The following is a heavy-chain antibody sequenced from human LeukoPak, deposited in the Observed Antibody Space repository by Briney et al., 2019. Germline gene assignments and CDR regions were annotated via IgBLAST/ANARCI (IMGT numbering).Heavy chain of an antibody. CDR2: MNPNSGNT. CDR1: GYTFTSYD. CDR3: VRAPSSTSCYRLDY. Sequence: ASVKVSCKASGYTFTSYDINWVRQATGQGLEWMGWMNPNSGNTGYAQKFQGRVTITRNTSISTAYMELSSLRSEDTAVYYCVRAPSSTSCYRLDYWGQGTLVTVSS. D-gene: IGHD2-2*01. V-gene: IGHV1-8*03. J-gene: IGHJ4*02.